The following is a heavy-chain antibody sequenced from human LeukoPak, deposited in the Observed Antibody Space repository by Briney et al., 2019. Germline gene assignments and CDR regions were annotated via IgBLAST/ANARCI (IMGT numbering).Heavy chain of an antibody. CDR3: ARESSITMVRGVIISVTYYGMGV. CDR1: GGSISSNNW. CDR2: IYHSGSP. Sequence: SETLSLTCAVSGGSISSNNWWGWVRQPPGKGLEWIGEIYHSGSPNYNPSLKSRVTISVDKSRNHFSLKLSSVTAADTAVYYCARESSITMVRGVIISVTYYGMGVWGQGTTVTVSS. D-gene: IGHD3-10*01. J-gene: IGHJ6*02. V-gene: IGHV4-4*02.